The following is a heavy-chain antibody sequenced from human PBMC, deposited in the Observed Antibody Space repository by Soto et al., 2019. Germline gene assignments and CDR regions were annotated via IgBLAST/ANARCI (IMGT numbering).Heavy chain of an antibody. V-gene: IGHV4-30-4*01. CDR2: IFYTGST. CDR3: ARDGWLLSSPDY. J-gene: IGHJ4*02. Sequence: SEILSLTCTVSGASVNSGDYYWSWIRQPPGKGLEWIGHIFYTGSTYYNPSLKSRLTISLDMSKNQFSLNVSSVTAADTAVYYCARDGWLLSSPDYWGPGTLVTVSS. CDR1: GASVNSGDYY. D-gene: IGHD3-3*01.